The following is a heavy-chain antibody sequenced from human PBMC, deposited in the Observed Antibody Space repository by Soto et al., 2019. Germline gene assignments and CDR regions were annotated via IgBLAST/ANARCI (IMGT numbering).Heavy chain of an antibody. Sequence: SETLSLTCTVSGGSISSGGYYWSWIRQHPGKGLEWIGYIYYSGSTYYNPSLKSRVTISVDTSKDQFSLKLSSVTAADTAVYYCARRGYSYGYDRYFDYWGQGTLVTVSS. J-gene: IGHJ4*02. CDR2: IYYSGST. D-gene: IGHD5-18*01. V-gene: IGHV4-31*03. CDR1: GGSISSGGYY. CDR3: ARRGYSYGYDRYFDY.